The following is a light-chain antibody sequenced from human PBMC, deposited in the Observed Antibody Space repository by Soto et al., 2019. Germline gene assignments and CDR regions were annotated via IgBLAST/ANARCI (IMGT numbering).Light chain of an antibody. CDR2: DAS. V-gene: IGKV3-11*01. CDR1: QTVGIY. CDR3: QQRSKWPPTT. J-gene: IGKJ5*01. Sequence: DIVLTQSPATLSLSPGERATPSCRASQTVGIYLGWYQHKPGQAPRLLMYDASHRATGIPARFSGSGSGTDFTLTISGLEPEDFAVYYCQQRSKWPPTTFGQGTRLEIK.